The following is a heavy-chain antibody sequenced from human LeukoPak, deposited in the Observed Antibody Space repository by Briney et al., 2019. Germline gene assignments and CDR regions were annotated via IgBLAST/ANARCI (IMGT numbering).Heavy chain of an antibody. CDR2: IRSKAYGGTT. CDR1: GFTFGDYA. V-gene: IGHV3-49*03. Sequence: GGSLRLSCTASGFTFGDYAMSWFRQAPGKGLEWVGFIRSKAYGGTTEYAASVRGRFTISRDDSKSIAYLQMNSLETEDTAVYYCTREEAAAGNDYWGQGTLVTVSS. J-gene: IGHJ4*02. D-gene: IGHD6-13*01. CDR3: TREEAAAGNDY.